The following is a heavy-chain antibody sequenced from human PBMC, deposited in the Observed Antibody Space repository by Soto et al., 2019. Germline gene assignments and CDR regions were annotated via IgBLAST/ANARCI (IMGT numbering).Heavy chain of an antibody. J-gene: IGHJ6*02. D-gene: IGHD3-9*01. V-gene: IGHV3-15*01. CDR3: TTDLEQGYXDILTGYHYYYYYGMDV. Sequence: GGSLRLSCAASGFTFSNAWMSWVRQAPGKGLEWVGRIKSKTDGGTTDYAAPVKGRFTISRDDSKNTLYLQMNSLKTEDTAVYYCTTDLEQGYXDILTGYHYYYYYGMDVWGQGTTVTVSS. CDR2: IKSKTDGGTT. CDR1: GFTFSNAW.